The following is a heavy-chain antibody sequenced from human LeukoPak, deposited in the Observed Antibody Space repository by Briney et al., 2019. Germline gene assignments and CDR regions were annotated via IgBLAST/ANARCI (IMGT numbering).Heavy chain of an antibody. Sequence: PGGSLRLSCAASGFTFSSYGMHWVRQAPGKGLEWVAVIWYDGSNKYYADSVKGRFTISRDNSKSTLYLQMNSLRAEDTAVYYCARDRQISKANWFDPWGQGTLVTVSS. J-gene: IGHJ5*02. CDR2: IWYDGSNK. CDR1: GFTFSSYG. CDR3: ARDRQISKANWFDP. D-gene: IGHD2-15*01. V-gene: IGHV3-33*01.